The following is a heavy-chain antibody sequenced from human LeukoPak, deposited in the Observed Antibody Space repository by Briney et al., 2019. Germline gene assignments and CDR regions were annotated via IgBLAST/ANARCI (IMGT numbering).Heavy chain of an antibody. CDR2: INSDGET. V-gene: IGHV3-66*01. CDR3: ARDLYDSSGWAYYYYGMDV. D-gene: IGHD3-22*01. Sequence: GGSLRLSCAASGFLVNINYMTWIRQAPGKGLEWVSVINSDGETFYADSVKGRFTISRDNAKNSLYLQMNSLRDEDTAVYYCARDLYDSSGWAYYYYGMDVWGQGTTVTVSS. J-gene: IGHJ6*02. CDR1: GFLVNINY.